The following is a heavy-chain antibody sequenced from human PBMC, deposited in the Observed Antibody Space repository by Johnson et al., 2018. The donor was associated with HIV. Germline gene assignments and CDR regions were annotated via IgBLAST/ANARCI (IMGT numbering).Heavy chain of an antibody. CDR3: ARSSGYYGTDAFDL. D-gene: IGHD3-22*01. CDR1: GFTFSSYG. V-gene: IGHV3-30*04. Sequence: QMLLVESGGGVVQPGRSLRLSCAASGFTFSSYGMHWVRQAPGKGLEWMAVISYDGSNKYYADSVKGRFTISRDNSKNTLYLQMNSLRAEDTAVYYCARSSGYYGTDAFDLWGQGTTVTVTS. J-gene: IGHJ3*01. CDR2: ISYDGSNK.